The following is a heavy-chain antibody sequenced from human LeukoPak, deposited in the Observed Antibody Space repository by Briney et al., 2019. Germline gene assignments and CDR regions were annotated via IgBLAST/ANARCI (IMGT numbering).Heavy chain of an antibody. J-gene: IGHJ4*02. CDR1: GFTFSSYA. D-gene: IGHD3-10*01. Sequence: QPGGSLRLSCAASGFTFSSYAMSWVRQAPGKGLEWVSAISGSGGSTYYADSVKGRFTISRDNSKNTLYLQMNSLRAEDTAVYYCAKSSQDLWFGELSPNFDYWGQGTLVTVSS. CDR2: ISGSGGST. V-gene: IGHV3-23*01. CDR3: AKSSQDLWFGELSPNFDY.